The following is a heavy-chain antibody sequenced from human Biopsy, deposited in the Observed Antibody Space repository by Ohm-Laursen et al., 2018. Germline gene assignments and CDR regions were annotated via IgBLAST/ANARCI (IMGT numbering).Heavy chain of an antibody. V-gene: IGHV3-23*01. D-gene: IGHD6-19*01. Sequence: SLRLSCTASGFTFSSYSMSWVRQPPGKGLEWVSAISGSAASTYYSDSVKGRFTISRDNSKSMMYLQMNSLRADDTALYYCRAVAGEAFDLWGQGTMVTVSS. J-gene: IGHJ3*01. CDR2: ISGSAAST. CDR3: RAVAGEAFDL. CDR1: GFTFSSYS.